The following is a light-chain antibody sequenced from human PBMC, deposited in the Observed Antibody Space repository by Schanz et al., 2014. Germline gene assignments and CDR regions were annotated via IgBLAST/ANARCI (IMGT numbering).Light chain of an antibody. V-gene: IGKV3-20*01. CDR2: GAS. CDR1: QSVRSNY. Sequence: DIVLTQSPGTLSLSPGERATLSCRASQSVRSNYLAWYQQKPGQAPRLLIYGASSRATGIPDRFSGSGSGTDFTLTISRLEPEDFAVYYCQQYGISPPRTFGQGTKVEIK. CDR3: QQYGISPPRT. J-gene: IGKJ1*01.